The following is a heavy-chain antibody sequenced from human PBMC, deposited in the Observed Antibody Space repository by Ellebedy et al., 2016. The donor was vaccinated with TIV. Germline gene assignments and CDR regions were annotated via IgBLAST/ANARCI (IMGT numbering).Heavy chain of an antibody. CDR3: ARDRRGSYDY. V-gene: IGHV4-59*01. J-gene: IGHJ4*02. CDR1: SGSISSYY. Sequence: MPSETLSLTCTVSSGSISSYYWSWIRQPPGKGLEWIGYIYYSGSTNYNPSLKSRVTISVDMSRNQFSLKLTSVTAADTAVYYCARDRRGSYDYWGQGTLITVSS. CDR2: IYYSGST. D-gene: IGHD3-10*01.